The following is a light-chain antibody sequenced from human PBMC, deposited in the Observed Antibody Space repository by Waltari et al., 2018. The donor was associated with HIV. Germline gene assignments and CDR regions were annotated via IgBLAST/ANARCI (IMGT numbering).Light chain of an antibody. V-gene: IGKV3-11*01. CDR2: DAS. CDR3: QQRSNWPIT. Sequence: EIVLTQSPGTLSFSPGERATLACRASQGLSSFLAWYQQKPGQAPRLLIYDASNRATGIPARFSGSGSGTDFTLTINSLEPEDFAVYYCQQRSNWPITFGQGTRLEIK. CDR1: QGLSSF. J-gene: IGKJ5*01.